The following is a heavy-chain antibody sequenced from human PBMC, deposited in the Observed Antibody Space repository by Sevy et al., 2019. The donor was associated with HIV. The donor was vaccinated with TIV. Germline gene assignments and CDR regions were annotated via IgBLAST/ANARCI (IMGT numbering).Heavy chain of an antibody. CDR1: GFTVSSNY. CDR3: ARAGGGGGYCSGGSCYGAYYYYYMDV. V-gene: IGHV3-53*01. J-gene: IGHJ6*03. Sequence: GGSLRLSCAASGFTVSSNYMSWVRQAPGKGLEWVSVIYSGGITYYADSVKGRFTISRDNSKNTLYLQMNSLRAEDTAVYYCARAGGGGGYCSGGSCYGAYYYYYMDVWGKGTTVTVSS. D-gene: IGHD2-15*01. CDR2: IYSGGIT.